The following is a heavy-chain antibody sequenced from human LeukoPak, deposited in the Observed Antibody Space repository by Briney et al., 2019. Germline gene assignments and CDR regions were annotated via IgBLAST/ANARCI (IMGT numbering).Heavy chain of an antibody. D-gene: IGHD3-10*01. V-gene: IGHV1-3*01. CDR3: ARDRLWFGASGLDWFDP. J-gene: IGHJ5*02. CDR1: GYTFTSYA. CDR2: INAGNGNT. Sequence: RASVKVSCKASGYTFTSYAMHWVRQAPGQRLEWMGWINAGNGNTKYSQKFQGRVTITRETSASTAYMELSSLRSEDTAVYYCARDRLWFGASGLDWFDPWGQGTLVTVSS.